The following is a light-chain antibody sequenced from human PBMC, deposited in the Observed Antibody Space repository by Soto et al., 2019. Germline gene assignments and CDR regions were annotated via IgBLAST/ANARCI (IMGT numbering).Light chain of an antibody. V-gene: IGKV3-20*01. CDR3: QQYGSSAPIT. J-gene: IGKJ5*01. Sequence: EIVTSQSPCTLSVSPGETDTLSCRASQSVSTTVAWYQQKSGQAPRLLIYGASNRATGIPARFSGSGSGTDFTLTISRLEPEDFALYYCQQYGSSAPITLGQGTRLEIK. CDR2: GAS. CDR1: QSVSTT.